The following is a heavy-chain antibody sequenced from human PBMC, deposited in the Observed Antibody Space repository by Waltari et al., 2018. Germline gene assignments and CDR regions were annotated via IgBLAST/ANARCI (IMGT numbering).Heavy chain of an antibody. CDR1: GAPFSSLS. Sequence: QVHLIQSGAEVKKPGSSVKVSCKASGAPFSSLSLSWVRQAPGQGLPWMGGFIPIFGTSTYPQKFQGRVTITADESTSTSYLQLSSLTSEDTAVYYCATDLGGYQKYYFDNWGQGTLVTVSS. J-gene: IGHJ4*02. CDR3: ATDLGGYQKYYFDN. V-gene: IGHV1-69*01. CDR2: FIPIFGTS. D-gene: IGHD5-12*01.